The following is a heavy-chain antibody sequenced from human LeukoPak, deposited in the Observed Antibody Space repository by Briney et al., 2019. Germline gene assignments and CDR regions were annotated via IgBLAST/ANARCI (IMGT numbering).Heavy chain of an antibody. CDR1: GFTFSSYS. J-gene: IGHJ4*02. CDR3: ARAPRGQWLVRAFDY. D-gene: IGHD6-19*01. CDR2: ISSSGSTI. Sequence: PGGSLRLSCAASGFTFSSYSMNWVRQAPGKGLEWVSYISSSGSTIYYADSVKGRFTISRDNAKNSLYLQMNSLRAEDTAVYYCARAPRGQWLVRAFDYWGQGTLVTVSS. V-gene: IGHV3-48*04.